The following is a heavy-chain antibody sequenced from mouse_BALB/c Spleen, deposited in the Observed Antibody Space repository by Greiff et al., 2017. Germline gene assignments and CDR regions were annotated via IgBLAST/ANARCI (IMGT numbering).Heavy chain of an antibody. D-gene: IGHD2-4*01. CDR1: GFTFSSYG. J-gene: IGHJ4*01. CDR3: ASYDYDGMDY. CDR2: ISSGGSYT. V-gene: IGHV5-6*01. Sequence: EVKLVESGGDLVKPGGSLKLSCAASGFTFSSYGMSWVRQTPDKRLEWVATISSGGSYTYYPDSVKGRFTISRDNAKNTLYLQMSSLKSEDTAMYYCASYDYDGMDYWGQGTSVTVSS.